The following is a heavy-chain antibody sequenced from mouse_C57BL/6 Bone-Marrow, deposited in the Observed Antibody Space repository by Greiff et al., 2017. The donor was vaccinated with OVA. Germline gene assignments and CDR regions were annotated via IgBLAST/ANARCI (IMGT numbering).Heavy chain of an antibody. J-gene: IGHJ1*03. CDR3: ARERSYDGYYGWYFDV. CDR1: GYTFTSYW. V-gene: IGHV1-72*01. D-gene: IGHD2-3*01. CDR2: IDPNRGGS. Sequence: QVQLQQPGAELVKPGASVKLSCKASGYTFTSYWMHWVKQRPGRGLEWIGRIDPNRGGSRYNEKFKSKATLTVDKPSSTAYMQLSSLTSEDSAVYYCARERSYDGYYGWYFDVWGTGTTVTVSS.